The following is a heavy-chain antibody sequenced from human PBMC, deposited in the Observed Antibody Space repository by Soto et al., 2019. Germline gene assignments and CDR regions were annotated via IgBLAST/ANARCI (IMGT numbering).Heavy chain of an antibody. Sequence: LRKTLSLTCTVSGGSISSSSYYWGWIRQPPGKGLEWVANIKQDGSEKYYVDSVKGRFTISRDNAKNSLYLQMNSLRAEDTAVYYCASLPITIFGVVDFDYWGQGTLVTVSS. V-gene: IGHV3-7*01. CDR1: GGSISSSSYY. D-gene: IGHD3-3*01. CDR2: IKQDGSEK. CDR3: ASLPITIFGVVDFDY. J-gene: IGHJ4*02.